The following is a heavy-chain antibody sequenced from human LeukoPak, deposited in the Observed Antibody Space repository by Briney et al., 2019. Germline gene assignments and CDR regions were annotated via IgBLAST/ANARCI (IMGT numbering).Heavy chain of an antibody. CDR3: ASVTMVRGVRPSYYYGMDV. Sequence: GRSLGLSCAASGFTFSSYAMHWVRQAPGKGLEWVAVISYDGSNKYYADSVNGRFTISRDNSKNTLYLQMNSLRAEDTAVYYCASVTMVRGVRPSYYYGMDVWGQGTTVTVSS. CDR2: ISYDGSNK. D-gene: IGHD3-10*01. J-gene: IGHJ6*02. CDR1: GFTFSSYA. V-gene: IGHV3-30*04.